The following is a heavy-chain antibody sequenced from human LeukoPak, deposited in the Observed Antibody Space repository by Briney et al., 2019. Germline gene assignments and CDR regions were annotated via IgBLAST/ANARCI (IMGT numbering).Heavy chain of an antibody. CDR1: GYSFTSYW. D-gene: IGHD6-13*01. V-gene: IGHV5-10-1*01. CDR2: IDPSDSYT. J-gene: IGHJ4*02. Sequence: GESLKISCKGSGYSFTSYWISWVRQMPGKGLEWMGRIDPSDSYTNYSPSFQGHVTISADKSISTAYLQWSSLKASDTAMYYCARHFSRSSSWYSLFDYWGQGTLVTVSS. CDR3: ARHFSRSSSWYSLFDY.